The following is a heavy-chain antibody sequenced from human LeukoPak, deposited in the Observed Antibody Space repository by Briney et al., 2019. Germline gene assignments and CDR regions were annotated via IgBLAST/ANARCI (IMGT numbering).Heavy chain of an antibody. V-gene: IGHV1-2*02. CDR2: INPNSGGT. D-gene: IGHD4-11*01. J-gene: IGHJ3*02. Sequence: ASVKVSCKASGYTFTGYYMHWVRQAPGQGLEWMGWINPNSGGTNYAQKSQGRVTMTRDTSISTAYMELSRLRSDDTAVYYCAREAVTTVDAFDIWGQGTMVTVSS. CDR1: GYTFTGYY. CDR3: AREAVTTVDAFDI.